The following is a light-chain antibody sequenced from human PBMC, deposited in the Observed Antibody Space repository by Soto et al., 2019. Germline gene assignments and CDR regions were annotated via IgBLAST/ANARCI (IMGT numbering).Light chain of an antibody. J-gene: IGLJ1*01. V-gene: IGLV2-14*01. CDR2: EVS. CDR3: SSYTSSSTQV. Sequence: QSVLTQPASVSGSPGQSITISCTGTSSDVGGYNSVSWYQQHPGKAPKLMIYEVSNRPSGVSNRISGSKSGNTASLTISGLQAEDEADYYCSSYTSSSTQVFGTGTKLTVL. CDR1: SSDVGGYNS.